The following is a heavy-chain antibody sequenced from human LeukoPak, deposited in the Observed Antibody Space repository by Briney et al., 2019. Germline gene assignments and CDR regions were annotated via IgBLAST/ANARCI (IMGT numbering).Heavy chain of an antibody. Sequence: ASVKVSCKASGGTFSSYAISWVRQAPGQGLEWMGWISAYNGNTKYAQRLQGRVTMTTDTSTTTAHVELRSLRSDDTAVYYCARDLLQYFDWLTMAGYWGQGTLVSVSS. CDR2: ISAYNGNT. V-gene: IGHV1-18*01. J-gene: IGHJ4*02. D-gene: IGHD3-9*01. CDR3: ARDLLQYFDWLTMAGY. CDR1: GGTFSSYA.